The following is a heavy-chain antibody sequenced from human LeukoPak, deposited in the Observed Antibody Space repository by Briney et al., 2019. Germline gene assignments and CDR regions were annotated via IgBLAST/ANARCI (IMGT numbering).Heavy chain of an antibody. CDR3: ARGQPEEQWLVVGNWFDP. Sequence: SETLSLTCTVSGGSISSYYWSWIRQPPGKGLEWIGYIYYSGSTNYNPSLKSRVTISVDTSKIQCSLKLSSVTAAETAVYYCARGQPEEQWLVVGNWFDPWGQGTLVTVSS. J-gene: IGHJ5*02. D-gene: IGHD6-19*01. CDR1: GGSISSYY. CDR2: IYYSGST. V-gene: IGHV4-59*01.